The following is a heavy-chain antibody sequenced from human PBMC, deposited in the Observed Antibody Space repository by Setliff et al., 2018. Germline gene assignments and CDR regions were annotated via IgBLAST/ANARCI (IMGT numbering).Heavy chain of an antibody. V-gene: IGHV4-38-2*02. Sequence: SETLSLTCTVSGYYISSGYYWGWIRQPPGKGLEWIGSIYHSGSTYYNPSLKSRVTISVDRSKNQFSLKLSSVTAADTAVYYCAAGLGYSGYDATKGSGWYFDYWGQGTLVTVSS. CDR3: AAGLGYSGYDATKGSGWYFDY. CDR2: IYHSGST. CDR1: GYYISSGYY. J-gene: IGHJ4*02. D-gene: IGHD5-12*01.